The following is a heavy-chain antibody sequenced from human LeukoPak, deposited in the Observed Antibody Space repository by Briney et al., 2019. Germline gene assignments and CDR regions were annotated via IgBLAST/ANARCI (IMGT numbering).Heavy chain of an antibody. CDR3: ARLLGCFDFVDY. CDR1: GDSIRSGSYY. CDR2: INTSGST. J-gene: IGHJ4*02. V-gene: IGHV4-61*02. D-gene: IGHD3-9*01. Sequence: PSETLSLTCTVSGDSIRSGSYYWIWIRQPAGKGLEWIGRINTSGSTTYNPSLKSRVTMSVNTSKNQFSLNLSSVTAADTAVYYCARLLGCFDFVDYWGQGTLVTVSS.